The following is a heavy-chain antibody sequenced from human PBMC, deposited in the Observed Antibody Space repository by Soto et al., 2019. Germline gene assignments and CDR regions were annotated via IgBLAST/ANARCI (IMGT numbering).Heavy chain of an antibody. J-gene: IGHJ5*02. V-gene: IGHV4-59*01. Sequence: QVQLQESGPGLVKPSETLSLTCTVSGGSISSYYWSWIRQPPGKGLEWIGYIYYSGSTNYNPSLKSRVTISVDTSKNQFSPKLSSVTAADTAVYYCARDAGRELFGFDPWGQGTLVTVSS. CDR2: IYYSGST. CDR1: GGSISSYY. CDR3: ARDAGRELFGFDP. D-gene: IGHD3-10*01.